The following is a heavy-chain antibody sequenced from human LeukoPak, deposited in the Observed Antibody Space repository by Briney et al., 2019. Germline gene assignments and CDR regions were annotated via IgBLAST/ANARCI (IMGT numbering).Heavy chain of an antibody. CDR3: ARVGYSSGTLGYWFDS. D-gene: IGHD3-10*01. J-gene: IGHJ5*01. CDR2: MNANSGNT. CDR1: GYIFTNYG. V-gene: IGHV1-8*02. Sequence: ASVKVSCRASGYIFTNYGITWVRQATGQGLEWMGWMNANSGNTGHAQKFQGRVTMTRNTSISTAYMELSSLTSGDTAVYYCARVGYSSGTLGYWFDSWGQGTLVTVSS.